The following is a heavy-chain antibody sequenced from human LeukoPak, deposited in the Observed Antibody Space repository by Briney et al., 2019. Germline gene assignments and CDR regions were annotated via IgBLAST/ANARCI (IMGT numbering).Heavy chain of an antibody. Sequence: SETLSLTCAVYGGSFSGYYWSWIRQPPGKGLEWIGSIYHSGSTNYNPSLKSRVTISVDTSKNQFSLKLSSVTAADTAVYYCATLGCNSPSCRSSDYWGQGTLVTVSS. J-gene: IGHJ4*02. CDR3: ATLGCNSPSCRSSDY. CDR1: GGSFSGYY. V-gene: IGHV4-34*01. CDR2: IYHSGST. D-gene: IGHD2-2*01.